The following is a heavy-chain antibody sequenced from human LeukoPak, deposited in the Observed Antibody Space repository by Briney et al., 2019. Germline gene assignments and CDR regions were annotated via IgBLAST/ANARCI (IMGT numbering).Heavy chain of an antibody. V-gene: IGHV3-23*01. Sequence: GGSLRLSCAASGFTFSSYAMSWVRQAPGKGLEWVSAISGSGGSTYYADSVKGRFTISRDNSKNTLYLQMNNLRAEDTAVYYCAKAYQMRGPLLYYGMDVWGQGTTVTVSS. J-gene: IGHJ6*02. D-gene: IGHD2-2*01. CDR2: ISGSGGST. CDR1: GFTFSSYA. CDR3: AKAYQMRGPLLYYGMDV.